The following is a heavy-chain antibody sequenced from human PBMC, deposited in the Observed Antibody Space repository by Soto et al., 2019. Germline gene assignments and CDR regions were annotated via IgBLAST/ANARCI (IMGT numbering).Heavy chain of an antibody. Sequence: PGESLKISCTGFGYTFTTFWISWVRQMPGKGLEWMGRIDPSDSYTNYSPSFQGHVTISADKSISTAYLQWSSLKASDTAMYYCARTGDIVVVPAAILDYYYYGMDVWGQGTTVTVSS. CDR2: IDPSDSYT. V-gene: IGHV5-10-1*01. J-gene: IGHJ6*02. D-gene: IGHD2-2*02. CDR1: GYTFTTFW. CDR3: ARTGDIVVVPAAILDYYYYGMDV.